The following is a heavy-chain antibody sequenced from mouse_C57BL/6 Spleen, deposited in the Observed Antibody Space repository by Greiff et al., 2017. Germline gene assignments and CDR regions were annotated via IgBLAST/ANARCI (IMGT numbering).Heavy chain of an antibody. CDR1: GYTFTDYY. Sequence: VQLQQSGAELVKPGASVKISCKASGYTFTDYYINWVKQRPGQGLEWIGKIGPGSGSTYYNEKFKGKATLTADKSSSTAYMQLSSLTSEDSAVYFCERNYDYDGAHYYAMDYWGQGTSVTVSS. J-gene: IGHJ4*01. CDR3: ERNYDYDGAHYYAMDY. CDR2: IGPGSGST. D-gene: IGHD2-4*01. V-gene: IGHV1-77*01.